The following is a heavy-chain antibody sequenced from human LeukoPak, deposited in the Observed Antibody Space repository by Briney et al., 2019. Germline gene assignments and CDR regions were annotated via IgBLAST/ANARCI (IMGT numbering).Heavy chain of an antibody. D-gene: IGHD3-10*01. Sequence: SETLSLTCTVSGGSISSGGYYWSWIRQHPGKGLEWIGYIYYSGSTYYNPSLKSRVTISVDTSKNQFSLKLSSVTAADTAVYYCARGPRPVVRGVDYWGQGTLVTVSS. CDR2: IYYSGST. CDR1: GGSISSGGYY. J-gene: IGHJ4*02. V-gene: IGHV4-31*03. CDR3: ARGPRPVVRGVDY.